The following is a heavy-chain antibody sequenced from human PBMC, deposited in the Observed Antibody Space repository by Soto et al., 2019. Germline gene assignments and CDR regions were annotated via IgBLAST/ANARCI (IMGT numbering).Heavy chain of an antibody. V-gene: IGHV4-34*01. CDR3: ARGPIIAARKNWFDP. CDR1: GGSFSGYY. CDR2: INHSGST. J-gene: IGHJ5*02. D-gene: IGHD6-6*01. Sequence: PSETLSLTCAVSGGSFSGYYWSWIRQPPGKGLEWIGEINHSGSTNYNPSLKSRVTISVDTSKNQFSLKLSSVTAADTAVYYCARGPIIAARKNWFDPWGQGTLVTV.